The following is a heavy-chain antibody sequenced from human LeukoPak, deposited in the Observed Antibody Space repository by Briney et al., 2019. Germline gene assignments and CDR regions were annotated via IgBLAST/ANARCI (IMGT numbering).Heavy chain of an antibody. CDR2: IYSGGST. J-gene: IGHJ6*03. CDR1: GFTVSSNY. D-gene: IGHD6-6*01. V-gene: IGHV3-53*01. Sequence: GGSLRLSCAASGFTVSSNYMSWVRQAPGKGLEWVSVIYSGGSTYYADSVKGRFTISRDNSKNTLYLQMNSLRAEDTAVYYCATYSSSSYYYMDVWGKGTTVTVSS. CDR3: ATYSSSSYYYMDV.